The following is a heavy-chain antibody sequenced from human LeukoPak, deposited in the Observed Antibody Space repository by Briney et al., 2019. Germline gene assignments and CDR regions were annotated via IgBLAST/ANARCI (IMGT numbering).Heavy chain of an antibody. CDR3: ARDRGIAAAIFDY. Sequence: GGSLRLSCAASGFTFSDYYMSWIRQAPGKGLEWVSYISSRGSTIYYADSVKGRFTISRDNAKNSLYLQMNSLRAEDTAVYYCARDRGIAAAIFDYWGQGTLVTVSS. CDR1: GFTFSDYY. J-gene: IGHJ4*02. CDR2: ISSRGSTI. D-gene: IGHD6-13*01. V-gene: IGHV3-11*01.